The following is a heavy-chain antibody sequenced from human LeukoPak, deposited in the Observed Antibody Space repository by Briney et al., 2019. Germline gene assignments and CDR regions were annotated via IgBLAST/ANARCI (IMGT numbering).Heavy chain of an antibody. CDR3: ARDRVATIFTYHPMFDS. Sequence: GGSLRLSRAASGFAFSSYWMSWVRQAPGKGLEWVSRINPDESDKAYADSVKGRFTISRDNAKSTLYLQMNSLKVEDTAVYYCARDRVATIFTYHPMFDSWGPGTLVTVSS. V-gene: IGHV3-74*01. CDR1: GFAFSSYW. D-gene: IGHD3-10*02. CDR2: INPDESDK. J-gene: IGHJ5*01.